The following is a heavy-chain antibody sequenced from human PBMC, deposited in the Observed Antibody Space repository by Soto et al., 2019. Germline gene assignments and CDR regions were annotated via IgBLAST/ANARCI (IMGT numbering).Heavy chain of an antibody. CDR1: GYTFGTSW. D-gene: IGHD5-12*01. V-gene: IGHV5-51*01. CDR2: IYPGDSDT. J-gene: IGHJ4*01. Sequence: GESLKISCKASGYTFGTSWIGWVRQMPGKGLEWMGIIYPGDSDTRYSPSFRGQVTISADKSTDTAYLQWTSLRASDTAMYYCARHTNGLATIRSDYWGPGTLVTVSS. CDR3: ARHTNGLATIRSDY.